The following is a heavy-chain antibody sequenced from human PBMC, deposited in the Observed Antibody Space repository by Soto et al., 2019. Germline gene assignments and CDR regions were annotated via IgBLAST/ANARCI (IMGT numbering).Heavy chain of an antibody. CDR1: GYTFIGYY. V-gene: IGHV1-2*04. J-gene: IGHJ4*02. CDR3: ARDALRRTTGRAYYDFWSGSRCYFDY. Sequence: GASVKVSCKASGYTFIGYYMHWVRQAPGQGLEWMGWINPNSGGTNYAQKFQGWVTMTRDTSISTAYMELSRLRSDDTAVYYCARDALRRTTGRAYYDFWSGSRCYFDYWGQGTLVTVSS. CDR2: INPNSGGT. D-gene: IGHD3-3*01.